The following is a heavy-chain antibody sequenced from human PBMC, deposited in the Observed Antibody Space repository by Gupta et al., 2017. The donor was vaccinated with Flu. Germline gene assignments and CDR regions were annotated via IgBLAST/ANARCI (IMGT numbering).Heavy chain of an antibody. Sequence: VSGYSISNSNWWGWIRQPPKKGLEWLGYIYYRGNTYYNPSLKSRVTMSMDMSKNQFSLKLSSVTAVDTAVYYCARVQVGASFFDFWGQGTLVTGSS. V-gene: IGHV4-28*03. CDR1: GYSISNSNW. CDR3: ARVQVGASFFDF. D-gene: IGHD1-26*01. CDR2: IYYRGNT. J-gene: IGHJ4*02.